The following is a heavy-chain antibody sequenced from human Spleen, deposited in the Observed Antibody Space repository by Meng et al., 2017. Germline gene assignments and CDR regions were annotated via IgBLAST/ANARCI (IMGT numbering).Heavy chain of an antibody. D-gene: IGHD2-15*01. Sequence: GGSLRLSCAASGFTFSSYAMHWVRQAPGKGLEWVAVISYDGSNKYYADSVKGRFTISRDNSKNTLYLQMNSLRAEDTAVYYCARDYCSGGSCYLLRYYYYYGMDVWGQGTTVTVSS. J-gene: IGHJ6*02. CDR1: GFTFSSYA. V-gene: IGHV3-30*01. CDR2: ISYDGSNK. CDR3: ARDYCSGGSCYLLRYYYYYGMDV.